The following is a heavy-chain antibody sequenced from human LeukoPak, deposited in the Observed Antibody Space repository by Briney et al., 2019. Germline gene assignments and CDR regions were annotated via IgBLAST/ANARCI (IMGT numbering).Heavy chain of an antibody. CDR2: ITSGSSII. V-gene: IGHV3-48*03. D-gene: IGHD1-26*01. CDR1: GFSFSDYE. Sequence: GGSLRLSCAASGFSFSDYEMNWVRQAPGKGLEWIAYITSGSSIIYYADSVKGRFTISRDNAKNSLYLQMNSLRAEDTAVYYCARYRFVVGATDSFDMWGQGTTVTVSS. CDR3: ARYRFVVGATDSFDM. J-gene: IGHJ3*02.